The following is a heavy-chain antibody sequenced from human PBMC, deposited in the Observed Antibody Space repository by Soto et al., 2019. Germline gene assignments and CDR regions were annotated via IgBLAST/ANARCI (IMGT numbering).Heavy chain of an antibody. V-gene: IGHV4-59*01. J-gene: IGHJ3*02. CDR1: GCSISSYS. D-gene: IGHD3-22*01. CDR2: IYYSGST. CDR3: ARGLISGYYLYVAFDI. Sequence: SETLSLTCTVSGCSISSYSWSWIRQPPGKGLEWIGYIYYSGSTNYNPSLKSRVTISVDTSKNQFSLKLSSVTAADTAVYYCARGLISGYYLYVAFDICGQGTMVT.